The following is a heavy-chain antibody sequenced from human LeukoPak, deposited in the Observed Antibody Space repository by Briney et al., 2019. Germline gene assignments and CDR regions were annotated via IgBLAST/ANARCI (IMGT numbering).Heavy chain of an antibody. J-gene: IGHJ4*02. CDR1: GGTFSSYA. CDR2: IIPIFGTA. V-gene: IGHV1-69*06. Sequence: GASVKVSCKASGGTFSSYAISWVRQAPGQGLEWMGGIIPIFGTASYAQKFQGRVTITADKSTSTAYMELSSLRSEDTAVYYCAREGDSGMTTVTTFDYWGQGTLVTVSS. D-gene: IGHD4-17*01. CDR3: AREGDSGMTTVTTFDY.